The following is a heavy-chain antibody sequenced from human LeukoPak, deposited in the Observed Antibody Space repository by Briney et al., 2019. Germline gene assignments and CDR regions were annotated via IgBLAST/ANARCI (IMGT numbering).Heavy chain of an antibody. J-gene: IGHJ4*02. V-gene: IGHV3-33*01. CDR2: IWYDGSNK. D-gene: IGHD3-10*01. CDR3: ARGSQGDYGSGSSSFDY. CDR1: GFTFSSYG. Sequence: GGSLRLSCAASGFTFSSYGMHWVRQAPGKGLEWVAVIWYDGSNKYYADSVKGRFTISRDNSKNTLYLQMNSLRAEDTAVYYCARGSQGDYGSGSSSFDYWGQGTLVTVSS.